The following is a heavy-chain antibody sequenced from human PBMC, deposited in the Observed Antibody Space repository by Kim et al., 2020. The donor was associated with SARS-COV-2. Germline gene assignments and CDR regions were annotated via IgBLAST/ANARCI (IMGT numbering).Heavy chain of an antibody. CDR3: ARGFYGDYGAYFDY. V-gene: IGHV5-51*01. CDR2: IYPGDSDT. J-gene: IGHJ4*02. Sequence: GESLKISCKGSAYNFATYWIAWVRQMPGKGLEWMGIIYPGDSDTRYSPSFQDQVTISADKSFTTAYLRWSRLTASDTAMYYCARGFYGDYGAYFDYWGQG. D-gene: IGHD4-17*01. CDR1: AYNFATYW.